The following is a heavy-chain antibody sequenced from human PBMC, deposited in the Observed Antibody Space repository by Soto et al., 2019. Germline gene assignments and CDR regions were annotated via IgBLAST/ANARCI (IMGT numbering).Heavy chain of an antibody. D-gene: IGHD1-1*01. CDR2: IFYTGNT. CDR1: GGSISSTFYY. Sequence: QLQMQESGPGLVKPSETLSLTCTVSGGSISSTFYYWGWIRQSPGRRLDWIGYIFYTGNTYYNPSLRRRVSKSVDTSNNKVSLMLNSVTAADTAVYYCARQSHDYDAFDIWGRGTMITVSS. V-gene: IGHV4-39*01. CDR3: ARQSHDYDAFDI. J-gene: IGHJ3*02.